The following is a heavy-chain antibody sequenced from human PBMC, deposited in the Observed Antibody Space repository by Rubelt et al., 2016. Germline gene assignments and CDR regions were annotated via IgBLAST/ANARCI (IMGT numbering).Heavy chain of an antibody. V-gene: IGHV4-31*03. Sequence: QVQLQESGPGLVKPSQTLSLTCTVSGGSISSGGYYWSWIRQHPGKGLEWIGYIYYSGSTYYNPSLMGRVTISVDTAKNQFSLKLSSVTAADTAVYYCARGGIGDYGDYAEYFQHWGQGTLVTVSS. CDR2: IYYSGST. D-gene: IGHD4-17*01. J-gene: IGHJ1*01. CDR1: GGSISSGGYY. CDR3: ARGGIGDYGDYAEYFQH.